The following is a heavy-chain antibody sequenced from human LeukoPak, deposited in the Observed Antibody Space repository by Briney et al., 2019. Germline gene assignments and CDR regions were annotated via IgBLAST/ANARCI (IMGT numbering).Heavy chain of an antibody. CDR2: ISTIGTYI. Sequence: GGSLRLSCAASGFTFSSYGMNWVRQAPGRGLEWVSSISTIGTYIDIADSVKGRFPISRDNAKNSLYLQMNSLRAEDTALYYCAREQSYSEEIVVVNPPFDYWGQGTLVTVSS. J-gene: IGHJ4*02. D-gene: IGHD2-21*01. V-gene: IGHV3-21*01. CDR1: GFTFSSYG. CDR3: AREQSYSEEIVVVNPPFDY.